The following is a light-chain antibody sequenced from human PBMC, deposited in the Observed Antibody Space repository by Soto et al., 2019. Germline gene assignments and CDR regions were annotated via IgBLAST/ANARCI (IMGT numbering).Light chain of an antibody. CDR3: QVWDSSLLHHV. CDR1: NIGTKT. CDR2: DDS. Sequence: SYELTQSPSVSVAPGQTAMITCGGDNIGTKTVHWFQQRPGQAPVLVVFDDSDRPSGIPERSSGSNSGTTATLTISRVEAGDEADYYCQVWDSSLLHHVFGTGTKVTVL. J-gene: IGLJ1*01. V-gene: IGLV3-21*02.